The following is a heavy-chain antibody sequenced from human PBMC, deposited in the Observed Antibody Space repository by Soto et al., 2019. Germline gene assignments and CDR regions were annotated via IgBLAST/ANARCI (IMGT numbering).Heavy chain of an antibody. J-gene: IGHJ4*02. Sequence: EVQLLESGGGLVQPGGSLRLSCAASGFTFSSYAMSWVRQAPGKGLEWVSAISGSGGSTYYADSVKGRFTISRDNSKKTLYLQMNSLGAEDTAVYYCARDGWSGGYSRVNYFDYWGQGTLVTVSS. D-gene: IGHD1-26*01. CDR2: ISGSGGST. CDR1: GFTFSSYA. V-gene: IGHV3-23*01. CDR3: ARDGWSGGYSRVNYFDY.